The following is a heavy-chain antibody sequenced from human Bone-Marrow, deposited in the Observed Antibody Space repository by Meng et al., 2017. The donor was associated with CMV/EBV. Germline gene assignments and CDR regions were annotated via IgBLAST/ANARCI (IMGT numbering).Heavy chain of an antibody. D-gene: IGHD2-2*01. CDR2: INHSGST. V-gene: IGHV4-34*01. Sequence: GSLRLSCAASGFTFSSYGMHWVRQAPGKGLEWIGEINHSGSTNYNPSLKSRVTISVDTSKNQFSLKLSSVTAADTAVYYCARVVGSSSYFDYWGQGTLVTLSS. CDR1: GFTFSSYG. J-gene: IGHJ4*02. CDR3: ARVVGSSSYFDY.